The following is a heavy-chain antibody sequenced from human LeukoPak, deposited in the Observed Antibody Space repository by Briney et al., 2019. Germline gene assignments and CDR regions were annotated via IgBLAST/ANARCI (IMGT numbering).Heavy chain of an antibody. Sequence: GGSLRLSCAASGFTFSSYAMSWVRQAPGKGLEWVSAISGSGGSTCYADSVKGRFTISRDNSKNTLYLQMNSLRAEDTAVYYCAKGGGYSGGSCYTHYYYYYMDVWGKGTTVTVSS. CDR2: ISGSGGST. D-gene: IGHD2-15*01. J-gene: IGHJ6*03. CDR1: GFTFSSYA. CDR3: AKGGGYSGGSCYTHYYYYYMDV. V-gene: IGHV3-23*01.